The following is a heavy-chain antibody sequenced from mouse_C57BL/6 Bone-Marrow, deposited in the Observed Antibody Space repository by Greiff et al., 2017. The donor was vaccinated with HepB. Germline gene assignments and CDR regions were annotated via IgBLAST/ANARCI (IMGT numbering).Heavy chain of an antibody. Sequence: EVQLVESGGGLVKPGGSLKLSCAASGFTFSDYGMHWVRQAPEKGLEWVAYISSGSSTIYYAGTVKGRFTISRDNAKNTLFLQMTSLRSEDTAMYYCARPFTTVVSYYFDYWGQGTTLAVSS. CDR2: ISSGSSTI. D-gene: IGHD1-1*01. CDR3: ARPFTTVVSYYFDY. CDR1: GFTFSDYG. V-gene: IGHV5-17*01. J-gene: IGHJ2*01.